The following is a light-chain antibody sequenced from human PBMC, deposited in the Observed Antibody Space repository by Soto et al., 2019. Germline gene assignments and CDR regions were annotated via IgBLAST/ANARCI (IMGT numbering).Light chain of an antibody. CDR3: SSYAGSKDYV. CDR1: SSDVGGYNY. Sequence: QSALTQPPSASGSPGQSVTISCTGTSSDVGGYNYVSWYQQHPGKAPKLMIYDVIKRPSGVPDRFSGSKSGNTASLTVSGLQAEDEADYYCSSYAGSKDYVFGTGTKLTVL. CDR2: DVI. J-gene: IGLJ1*01. V-gene: IGLV2-8*01.